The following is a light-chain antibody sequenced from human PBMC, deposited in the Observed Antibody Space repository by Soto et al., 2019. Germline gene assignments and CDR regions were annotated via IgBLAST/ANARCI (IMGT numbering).Light chain of an antibody. CDR1: SSDVGAYNY. V-gene: IGLV2-14*01. J-gene: IGLJ2*01. CDR2: EVS. CDR3: SSYTSSSTLVV. Sequence: QSVLTQPASVSGSPGQPITISCTGTSSDVGAYNYVSWYQQHPGKAPKLMIYEVSNRPSGVSNRFSGSKSGNTASLTISGLQAEDEADYYCSSYTSSSTLVVFGGGTKLTVL.